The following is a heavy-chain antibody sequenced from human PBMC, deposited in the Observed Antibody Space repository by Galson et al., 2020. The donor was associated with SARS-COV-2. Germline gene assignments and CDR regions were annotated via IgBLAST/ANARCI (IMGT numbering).Heavy chain of an antibody. Sequence: SGPTLVKPTPTLTLTCTFSGFSLSTSGMCVSWIRQPPGKALEWLALIDWDDDKYYSTALKTRLTSSKDTSKNQVVLTMNNMDPVDTATYDCGGVRQQGTLDAFDIWGQGTMVTVSS. V-gene: IGHV2-70*01. J-gene: IGHJ3*02. CDR3: GGVRQQGTLDAFDI. D-gene: IGHD6-13*01. CDR2: IDWDDDK. CDR1: GFSLSTSGMC.